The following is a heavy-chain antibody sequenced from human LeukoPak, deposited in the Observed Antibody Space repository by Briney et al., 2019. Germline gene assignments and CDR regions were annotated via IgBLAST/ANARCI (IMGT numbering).Heavy chain of an antibody. CDR1: GASFNSDDQY. D-gene: IGHD3-22*01. CDR2: THPSGML. Sequence: SETLSLTCTVSGASFNSDDQYWNWIRQSPGKSLEWIGSTHPSGMLYNNPSLESRVTMSRDTSKNQFSLNLNSVTAAATAVYFCSRGLDSRKLGYWGQGILVTVSS. V-gene: IGHV4-31*03. J-gene: IGHJ4*02. CDR3: SRGLDSRKLGY.